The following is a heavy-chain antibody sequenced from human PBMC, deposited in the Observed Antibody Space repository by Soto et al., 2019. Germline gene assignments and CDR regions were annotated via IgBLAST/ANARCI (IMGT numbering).Heavy chain of an antibody. CDR1: GYTFTNYD. CDR3: ARGGTAHYDFWSDPRGDWLAS. D-gene: IGHD3-3*01. Sequence: QVQLLQSGAEVKRPGASVKVSCRASGYTFTNYDVSWVRQAAGQGLEWMGWLSPATGKTKTTYLPSFRDRVSMTWYTSVATAYREVLDLTSDDTAVYYCARGGTAHYDFWSDPRGDWLASWGQGTLVTVSS. J-gene: IGHJ5*01. CDR2: LSPATGKTKT. V-gene: IGHV1-8*01.